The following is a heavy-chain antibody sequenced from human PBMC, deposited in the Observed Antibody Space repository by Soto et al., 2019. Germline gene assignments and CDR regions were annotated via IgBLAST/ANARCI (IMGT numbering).Heavy chain of an antibody. V-gene: IGHV3-9*01. CDR2: ISWNSGSI. J-gene: IGHJ6*03. CDR1: GFTFDDYA. CDR3: AKGPHSLNYYMDV. Sequence: PGGSLRLSCAASGFTFDDYAMHWVRQAPGKGLEWVSGISWNSGSIGYADSVKGRFTISRDNAKNSLYLQMNSLRAEDTALYYCAKGPHSLNYYMDVWGKGTTVTVSS. D-gene: IGHD2-15*01.